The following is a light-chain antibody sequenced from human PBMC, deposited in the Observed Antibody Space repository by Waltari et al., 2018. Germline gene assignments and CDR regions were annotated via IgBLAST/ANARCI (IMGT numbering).Light chain of an antibody. J-gene: IGKJ5*01. CDR3: HQRSARDT. CDR1: QNVATH. Sequence: DIVLTQSPATLSLSPGERAALSCRASQNVATHLAAYQQNPGQAPRLLIYDASTRATGIPARFSGSGSGTDFSLTISTLAPEDFAIYYCHQRSARDTFGQGTRLEIK. V-gene: IGKV3-11*01. CDR2: DAS.